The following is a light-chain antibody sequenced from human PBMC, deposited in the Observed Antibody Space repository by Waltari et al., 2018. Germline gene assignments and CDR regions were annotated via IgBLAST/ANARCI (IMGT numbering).Light chain of an antibody. V-gene: IGKV3-20*01. CDR3: QHYVSLPAT. J-gene: IGKJ1*01. CDR1: QSVSRT. Sequence: EIVLTQSPGTLSLSPGERATLSCRASQSVSRTLAWYQQKPGQAPRLLIYGASTRATGIAGRFGGGGAGTGFSLTISRLEPEDFAVYYCQHYVSLPATFGQGTKVEIK. CDR2: GAS.